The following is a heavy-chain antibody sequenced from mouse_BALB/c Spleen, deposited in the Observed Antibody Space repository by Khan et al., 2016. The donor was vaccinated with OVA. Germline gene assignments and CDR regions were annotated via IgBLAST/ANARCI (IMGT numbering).Heavy chain of an antibody. CDR3: TTAYYRYYFDY. CDR1: GSTFTSYG. J-gene: IGHJ2*01. D-gene: IGHD2-14*01. Sequence: VQLKESGAELGRPGSSVKLSCKTSGSTFTSYGIKWVKQRPGQGLEWIGYIYPGNGYTEYNEKFQGKAILTSDTSSSTAYMQLRSLTSEDSAIYFCTTAYYRYYFDYWGQNTTLTVSS. CDR2: IYPGNGYT. V-gene: IGHV1S134*01.